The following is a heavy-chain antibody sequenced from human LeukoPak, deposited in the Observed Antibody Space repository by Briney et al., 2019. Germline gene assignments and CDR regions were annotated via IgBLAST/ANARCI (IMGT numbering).Heavy chain of an antibody. J-gene: IGHJ4*02. Sequence: ASVKVSCKASGGTFSSYTISWVRQAPGQGLEWMGGIIPIFGTANYAQKFQGRVTITTDESTSTAYMELSSLRSEDTAVYYCARDRRRLATTIALDYWGQGTLVTVSS. V-gene: IGHV1-69*05. CDR1: GGTFSSYT. D-gene: IGHD5-12*01. CDR3: ARDRRRLATTIALDY. CDR2: IIPIFGTA.